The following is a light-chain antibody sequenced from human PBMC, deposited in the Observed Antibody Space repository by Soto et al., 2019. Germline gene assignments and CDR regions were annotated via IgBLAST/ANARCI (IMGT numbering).Light chain of an antibody. Sequence: DIQMTQSPSTLSASVGDRVTITCRASQSIYKWLAWYQQKPGKAPKLLIYKASSLESGVPSRFSGSGSGTEFTITISILHHDYLTNYYREPYTSYPITFGQGTRLEIK. CDR1: QSIYKW. J-gene: IGKJ5*01. CDR3: EPYTSYPIT. V-gene: IGKV1-5*03. CDR2: KAS.